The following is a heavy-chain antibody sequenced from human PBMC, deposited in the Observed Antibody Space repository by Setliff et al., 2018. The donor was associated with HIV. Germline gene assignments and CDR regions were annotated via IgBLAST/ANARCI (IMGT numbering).Heavy chain of an antibody. V-gene: IGHV3-74*01. D-gene: IGHD6-6*01. Sequence: PGESLRLSCAASGFTFTDYWMHWVRQVPGQGLVWVSRINVDGSSISYADSVKGRFTISRDNAKNTLFLQMNSLRAEDTAVYYCARLPQDVRSSIDFWGQGTLVTVSS. CDR1: GFTFTDYW. J-gene: IGHJ4*02. CDR2: INVDGSSI. CDR3: ARLPQDVRSSIDF.